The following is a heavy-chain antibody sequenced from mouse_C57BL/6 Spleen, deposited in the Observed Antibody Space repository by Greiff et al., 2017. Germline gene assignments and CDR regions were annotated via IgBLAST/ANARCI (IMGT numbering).Heavy chain of an antibody. CDR2: IDPEDGET. J-gene: IGHJ3*01. V-gene: IGHV14-2*01. CDR3: ARSTTVVDPWFAY. D-gene: IGHD1-1*01. CDR1: GFNIKDYS. Sequence: VQLQQSGAELVKPGASVKLSCTASGFNIKDYSMHWVKQRPEQGLEWIGRIDPEDGETKYAPKFQGKATITADTSSNTAYLQLSSLTSEDTAVYYCARSTTVVDPWFAYGGQGTLVTVSA.